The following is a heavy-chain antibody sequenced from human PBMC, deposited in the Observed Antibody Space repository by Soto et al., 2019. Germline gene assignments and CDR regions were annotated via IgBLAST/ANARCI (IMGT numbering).Heavy chain of an antibody. J-gene: IGHJ4*02. D-gene: IGHD3-10*01. Sequence: GGSLRLSCIGSGFTFSAYSMKWVRQAPGKGLEWVSYIGTSGRRTYYADSVKGRFTISRDNAKNSLYLQMNSLRAEDTAVYYCVREWFGELHWGQGTLVTVSS. V-gene: IGHV3-48*01. CDR1: GFTFSAYS. CDR2: IGTSGRRT. CDR3: VREWFGELH.